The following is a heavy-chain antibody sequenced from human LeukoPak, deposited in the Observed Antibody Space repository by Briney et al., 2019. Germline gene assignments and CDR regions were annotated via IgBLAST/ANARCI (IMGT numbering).Heavy chain of an antibody. D-gene: IGHD5/OR15-5a*01. CDR3: ARDRVSIQH. J-gene: IGHJ1*01. Sequence: GGSLRLSCAASGFTFSSYAMSWVRQAPGKGLEWVANIKQDGSEKYYVDSVKGRFTISRDNAKNSLYLQMNSLRAEDTAVYYCARDRVSIQHWGQGTLVTVSS. CDR2: IKQDGSEK. V-gene: IGHV3-7*01. CDR1: GFTFSSYA.